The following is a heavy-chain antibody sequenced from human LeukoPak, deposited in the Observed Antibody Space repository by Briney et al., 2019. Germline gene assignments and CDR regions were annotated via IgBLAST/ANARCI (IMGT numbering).Heavy chain of an antibody. CDR2: IYTSGST. J-gene: IGHJ4*02. CDR1: GGSISSGSYY. D-gene: IGHD6-13*01. V-gene: IGHV4-61*02. Sequence: SETLSLTCTVSGGSISSGSYYWSWIRQPAGKGLEWIGRIYTSGSTNYNPSLKSRVTISVDTSKNQFSLKLSSVTAADTAVYYCARGVRRYSSSWYYFDYWGQGTLVTVSS. CDR3: ARGVRRYSSSWYYFDY.